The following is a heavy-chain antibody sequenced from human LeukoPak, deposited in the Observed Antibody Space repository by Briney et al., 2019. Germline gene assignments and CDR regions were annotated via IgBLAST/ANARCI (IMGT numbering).Heavy chain of an antibody. V-gene: IGHV3-7*01. CDR2: IKQYGSEI. CDR3: ARDKIVGPTALDY. J-gene: IGHJ3*01. Sequence: GGSLRLSCAASGFTFSTYWMSWVRQAPGKGLEWVANIKQYGSEIYYVDSVKGRFTISRDNSRNSLYLQMNSLRAEDTSVYYCARDKIVGPTALDYWGQGTMVTVSS. D-gene: IGHD2-21*01. CDR1: GFTFSTYW.